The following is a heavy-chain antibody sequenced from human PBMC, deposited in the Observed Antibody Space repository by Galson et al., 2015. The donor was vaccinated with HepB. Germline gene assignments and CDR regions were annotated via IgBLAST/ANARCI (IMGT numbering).Heavy chain of an antibody. J-gene: IGHJ4*02. CDR1: GYIFTHYH. CDR2: FYSDGRT. V-gene: IGHV1-46*01. Sequence: SVKVSCKASGYIFTHYHIHWVRQAPGQGLEWMGVFYSDGRTNSAQNLQGRVTVTGDTSTDTVYVELSSLTSEDTALYYCAREPPGGMYFDYWGQGTLVTVSS. CDR3: AREPPGGMYFDY. D-gene: IGHD3-16*01.